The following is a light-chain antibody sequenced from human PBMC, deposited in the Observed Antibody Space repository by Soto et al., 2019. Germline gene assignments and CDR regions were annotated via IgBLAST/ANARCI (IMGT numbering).Light chain of an antibody. V-gene: IGKV1D-8*03. Sequence: VICMTQSPSLLPASPGDRVTIGXRMSQGISLYLAWYQQKRGXAPQXXXADXSTLQRGGPSRFSGSGSGTEFTLTISSLQPDYFATYYFQHYKSYSETFGQGTKVDIK. J-gene: IGKJ1*01. CDR2: DXS. CDR3: QHYKSYSET. CDR1: QGISLY.